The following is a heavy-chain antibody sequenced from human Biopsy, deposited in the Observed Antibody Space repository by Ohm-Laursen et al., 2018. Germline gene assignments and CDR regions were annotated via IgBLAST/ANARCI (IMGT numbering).Heavy chain of an antibody. V-gene: IGHV4-34*01. Sequence: GTLSLTCAVYGESFNGYYWSWIRQTPGKGLEWIGEINHSGRTNYNPSLKSRVTISVDTSKNQFSLKVRSVTAADTAVYYCVRGVDFYDPYHYYALDVWGQGTTVTVSS. J-gene: IGHJ6*02. CDR3: VRGVDFYDPYHYYALDV. D-gene: IGHD2/OR15-2a*01. CDR1: GESFNGYY. CDR2: INHSGRT.